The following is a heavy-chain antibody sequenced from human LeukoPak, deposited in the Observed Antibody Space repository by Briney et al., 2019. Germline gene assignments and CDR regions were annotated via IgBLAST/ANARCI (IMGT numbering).Heavy chain of an antibody. CDR2: INPNGGGT. V-gene: IGHV1-2*02. Sequence: ASVKVSCKASGYTFTGYYMHWVRQAPGQGLEWMGWINPNGGGTNYAQKFQGRVTMTRDTSISTAYMELSRLRSDDTAVYYCARGGYYYDSSGYSVLDYWGQGTLVTVSS. J-gene: IGHJ4*02. CDR1: GYTFTGYY. CDR3: ARGGYYYDSSGYSVLDY. D-gene: IGHD3-22*01.